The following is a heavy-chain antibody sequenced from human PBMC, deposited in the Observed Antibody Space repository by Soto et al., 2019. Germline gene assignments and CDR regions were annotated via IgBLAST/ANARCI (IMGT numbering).Heavy chain of an antibody. Sequence: QVQLQESGPGLVKPSQTLSLTCTVSGGSISSGSYYWSWIRQHPGKGMEWTGYIYYSGSTYYNPSLKSRVTIPVDTSKNQSPLKLSSVTAADTAVYYCAREGCSGGSCYSGLGDSGMDVWVQGTTVTVSS. CDR1: GGSISSGSYY. CDR3: AREGCSGGSCYSGLGDSGMDV. J-gene: IGHJ6*02. D-gene: IGHD2-15*01. CDR2: IYYSGST. V-gene: IGHV4-31*03.